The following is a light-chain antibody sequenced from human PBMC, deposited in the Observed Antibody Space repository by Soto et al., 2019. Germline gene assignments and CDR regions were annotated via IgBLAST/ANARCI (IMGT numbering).Light chain of an antibody. CDR1: SSNIGGNT. J-gene: IGLJ2*01. CDR2: LNN. V-gene: IGLV1-44*01. Sequence: QSVLTQPPSASGTPGQRVTISCSGSSSNIGGNTVSWYQQLPGTAPKLLIYLNNQRPSGVPDRFSGSKSGTSASLAISGLQSEDEADYCCAAWDENLSGVVFGGGTKLTVL. CDR3: AAWDENLSGVV.